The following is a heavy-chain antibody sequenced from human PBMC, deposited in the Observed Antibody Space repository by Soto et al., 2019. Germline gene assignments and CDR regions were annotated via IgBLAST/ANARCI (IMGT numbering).Heavy chain of an antibody. J-gene: IGHJ5*02. CDR2: ISSSSSYI. Sequence: GGSLRLSCAASGFTFSSYSMNWVRQAPGKGLEWVSSISSSSSYICYADSVKGRFTISRDNAKNSLYLQMNSLRAEDTAVYYCANYCSSTSCRFDPWGQGTLVTVSS. CDR1: GFTFSSYS. CDR3: ANYCSSTSCRFDP. V-gene: IGHV3-21*04. D-gene: IGHD2-2*01.